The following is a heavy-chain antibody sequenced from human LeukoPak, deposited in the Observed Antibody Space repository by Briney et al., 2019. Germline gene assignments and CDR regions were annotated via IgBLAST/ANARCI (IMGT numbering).Heavy chain of an antibody. J-gene: IGHJ3*02. CDR1: GGSISSGDYY. Sequence: SQTLSLTCTVSGGSISSGDYYWSWIRQPPGKGLERIGYIYYSGSTYYNPPLKSRVTISVDTSKNQFSLKLSSVTAADTAVYYCARWTGLSDAFDIWGQGTMVTVSS. CDR3: ARWTGLSDAFDI. D-gene: IGHD3/OR15-3a*01. CDR2: IYYSGST. V-gene: IGHV4-30-4*08.